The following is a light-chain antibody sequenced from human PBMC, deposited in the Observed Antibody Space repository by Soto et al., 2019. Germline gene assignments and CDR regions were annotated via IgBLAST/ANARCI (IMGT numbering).Light chain of an antibody. CDR3: QQYNSYS. CDR2: HAS. CDR1: QSISNW. J-gene: IGKJ1*01. V-gene: IGKV1-5*01. Sequence: DIQMTQSPSTLPASVGDRVTITCRASQSISNWLAWYRQKPGTAPKVLIYHASNLQSGVLSRFSGSGSGTEFTLTISSLQPDDFATYYCQQYNSYSFGQGTKVDIK.